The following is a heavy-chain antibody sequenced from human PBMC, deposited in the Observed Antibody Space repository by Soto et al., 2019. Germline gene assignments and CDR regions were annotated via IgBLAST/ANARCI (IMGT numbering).Heavy chain of an antibody. Sequence: GESLQISCKGSGYSFTSYWISWVRQMPGKGLEWMGRIDPSDSYTNYSPSFQGHVTISADKSISTAYLQWSSLKASDTAMYYCARHGGLRVGYYGMDVWGQGTTVTVSS. V-gene: IGHV5-10-1*01. CDR3: ARHGGLRVGYYGMDV. J-gene: IGHJ6*02. CDR1: GYSFTSYW. D-gene: IGHD4-17*01. CDR2: IDPSDSYT.